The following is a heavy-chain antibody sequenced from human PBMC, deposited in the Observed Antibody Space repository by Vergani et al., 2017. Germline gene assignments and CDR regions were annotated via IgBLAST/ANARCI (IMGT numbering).Heavy chain of an antibody. J-gene: IGHJ6*02. V-gene: IGHV1-46*01. D-gene: IGHD6-19*01. Sequence: QVQVVQSGAEVKKSGASVKVSCKTSGYTFSNYYMHWVRQAPGQGLEWMGIINPSGGHTNYAQKFQGRVTMTRDTSTSTVYMELSSLRSEDTAVYYCARDIAVAGTYYYGMDVWGQGTTVTVSS. CDR2: INPSGGHT. CDR3: ARDIAVAGTYYYGMDV. CDR1: GYTFSNYY.